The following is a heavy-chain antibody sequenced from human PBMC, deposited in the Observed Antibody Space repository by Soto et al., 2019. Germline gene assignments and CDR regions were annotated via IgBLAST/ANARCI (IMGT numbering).Heavy chain of an antibody. Sequence: EVQLVESGGGLVQPGGSLRLSCAASGFTFSSFTMHWVRQAPGKGLEWVSYISSSSGTIHYADSVKGRFTVSRDNAKSALYLQTNSLRAEDTAIYYCARDYPIDYWGQGTLVTVSS. J-gene: IGHJ4*02. D-gene: IGHD3-16*02. CDR2: ISSSSGTI. CDR3: ARDYPIDY. V-gene: IGHV3-48*01. CDR1: GFTFSSFT.